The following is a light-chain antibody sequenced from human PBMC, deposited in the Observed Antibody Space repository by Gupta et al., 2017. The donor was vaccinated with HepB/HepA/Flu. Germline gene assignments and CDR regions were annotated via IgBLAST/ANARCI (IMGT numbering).Light chain of an antibody. V-gene: IGKV3-15*01. Sequence: EIVLPQSPATLSMSPGERVILTCRASQTIGNSIAWYQVKPGQAPRLLIYRAATRDTDVPARFSGSGSGTMFTLTISSLQSEDCALYYCHQYNNWLWTFGQGTKVEIK. CDR2: RAA. CDR1: QTIGNS. CDR3: HQYNNWLWT. J-gene: IGKJ1*01.